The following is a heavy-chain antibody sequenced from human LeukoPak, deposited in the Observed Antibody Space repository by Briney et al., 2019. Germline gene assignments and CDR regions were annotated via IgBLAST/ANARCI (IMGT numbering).Heavy chain of an antibody. D-gene: IGHD6-13*01. V-gene: IGHV3-21*01. Sequence: GGSLRLSCAASGFTFSSYSMNWVRQAPGKGLEWVSSISSSSSYIYYADSVKGRFTISRDNAKNSLYLQMNSLRAEDTAVYYCARDLLRAAAGGAVPGYWGQGTLVTVSS. CDR3: ARDLLRAAAGGAVPGY. J-gene: IGHJ4*02. CDR2: ISSSSSYI. CDR1: GFTFSSYS.